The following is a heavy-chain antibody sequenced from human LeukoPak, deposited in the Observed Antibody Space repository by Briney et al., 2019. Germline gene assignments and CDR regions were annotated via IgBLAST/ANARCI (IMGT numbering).Heavy chain of an antibody. CDR3: ARPKTYYCPTDGYLRSEGFDY. J-gene: IGHJ4*02. CDR2: IIPVLGIT. CDR1: GDTFSNYP. V-gene: IGHV1-69*02. D-gene: IGHD3-22*01. Sequence: GASVKVSCKASGDTFSNYPINWMRQAPGQGLEWMGRIIPVLGITDYAQKFQGRVSISADDSTSTAYMELSSLTSDDSAVYYCARPKTYYCPTDGYLRSEGFDYWGQGTLVTVSS.